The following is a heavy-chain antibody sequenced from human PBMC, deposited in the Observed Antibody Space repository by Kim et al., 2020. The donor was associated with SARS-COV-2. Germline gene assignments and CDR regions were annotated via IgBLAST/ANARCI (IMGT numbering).Heavy chain of an antibody. J-gene: IGHJ4*02. CDR1: GFTFSSYG. CDR2: ISYDGSNK. Sequence: GGSLRLSCAASGFTFSSYGMHWVRQAPGKGLEWVAVISYDGSNKYYADSVKGRFTISRDNSKNTLYLQMNSLRAEDTAVYYCAKNKGYSYGYPYFDYWGQGTLVTVSS. CDR3: AKNKGYSYGYPYFDY. D-gene: IGHD5-18*01. V-gene: IGHV3-30*18.